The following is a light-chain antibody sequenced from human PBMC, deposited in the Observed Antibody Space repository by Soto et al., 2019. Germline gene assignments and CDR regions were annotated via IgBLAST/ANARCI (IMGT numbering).Light chain of an antibody. CDR2: GAS. Sequence: EIVLTQSPGTLSLSPGEGATLSCRVSQSVSSSYLAWYQQKPGQAPTLLIYGASNRAAGIPDRFSGSGSGTDFTLTISRLEAEDFAVYYCQQYAGPSRTFGQGTKVEIK. V-gene: IGKV3-20*01. CDR3: QQYAGPSRT. CDR1: QSVSSSY. J-gene: IGKJ1*01.